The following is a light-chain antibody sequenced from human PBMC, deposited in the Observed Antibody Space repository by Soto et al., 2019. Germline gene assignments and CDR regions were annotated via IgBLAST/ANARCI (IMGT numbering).Light chain of an antibody. V-gene: IGKV1-5*03. CDR2: EAS. CDR3: QQYNSYLPT. J-gene: IGKJ1*01. Sequence: IQKTQSPSTLPGFVEDRVTITRLASQSISSWLAWYQQKPGKAPKLLIYEASTLTSGVPSRFSGSGSGTEFTLTISSLQPDDFATYYCQQYNSYLPTFGQGTKVDIK. CDR1: QSISSW.